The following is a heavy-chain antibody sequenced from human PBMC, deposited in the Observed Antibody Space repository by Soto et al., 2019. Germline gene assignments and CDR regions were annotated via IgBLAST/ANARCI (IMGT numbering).Heavy chain of an antibody. D-gene: IGHD3-22*01. CDR3: ARVYYDSLRNWFDP. J-gene: IGHJ5*02. V-gene: IGHV4-59*01. Sequence: PSETLSLTCTVSGGSISSYYWSWIRQPPGKGLEWIGYIYYSGSTNYNPSLKSRVTISVDTSKNQFSLKLSSVTAADTAVYYCARVYYDSLRNWFDPWGQGTLVTVSS. CDR1: GGSISSYY. CDR2: IYYSGST.